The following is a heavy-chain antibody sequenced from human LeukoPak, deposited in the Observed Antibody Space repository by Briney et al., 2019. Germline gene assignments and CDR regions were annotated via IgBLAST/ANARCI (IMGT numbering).Heavy chain of an antibody. CDR3: ARTPAGGSSWFFDY. V-gene: IGHV3-23*01. CDR2: ISGSGGST. Sequence: PGGSLRLSCAASGFTFSSYAMSWVRQAPGKGLEWVSAISGSGGSTYYADSVKGRFTISRDNSKNTLYLQMNSLRAEDTAVYYCARTPAGGSSWFFDYWGQGTLVTVSS. D-gene: IGHD6-13*01. CDR1: GFTFSSYA. J-gene: IGHJ4*02.